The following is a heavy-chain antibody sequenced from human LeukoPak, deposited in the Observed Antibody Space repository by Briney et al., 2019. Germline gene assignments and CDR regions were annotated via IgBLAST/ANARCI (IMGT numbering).Heavy chain of an antibody. V-gene: IGHV4-59*01. J-gene: IGHJ5*02. CDR1: GGSISSYY. CDR3: AREIFTMVRGVIIDNWFDP. CDR2: IYYSGST. Sequence: TASETLSLTCTVSGGSISSYYWSWIRQPPGKGLEWIGYIYYSGSTNYNPSLKSRVTISVDTSKNQFSLKLSSVTAADTAVYYCAREIFTMVRGVIIDNWFDPWGQGTLVTVSS. D-gene: IGHD3-10*01.